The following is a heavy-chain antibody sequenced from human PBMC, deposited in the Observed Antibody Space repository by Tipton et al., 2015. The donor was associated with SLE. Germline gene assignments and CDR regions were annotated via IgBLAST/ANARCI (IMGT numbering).Heavy chain of an antibody. V-gene: IGHV4-39*01. CDR2: INHRGST. Sequence: TLFLTCAVYGGSISSSSSYYWAWIRQPPGKGVEWIGEINHRGSTNYNPSLKSRVTISVDTSKNQFSLKLSSVTAADTAMYYCASNDEEQQLDYWGQGTLVTVSS. CDR3: ASNDEEQQLDY. D-gene: IGHD6-13*01. J-gene: IGHJ4*02. CDR1: GGSISSSSSYY.